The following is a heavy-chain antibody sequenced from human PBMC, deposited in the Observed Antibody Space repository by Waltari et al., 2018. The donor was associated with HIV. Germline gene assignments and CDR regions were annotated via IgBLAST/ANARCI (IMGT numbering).Heavy chain of an antibody. V-gene: IGHV1-2*02. J-gene: IGHJ4*02. CDR2: SNPNSGGT. CDR3: AREPSLTTAYDY. Sequence: QVQLVQSGAEVKKPGASVKVSCKASGYTFTGYYMHWVRQAPGQGLEGMGWSNPNSGGTSYAQKCQGRVTMTRDTAISTAYMELTRLRSDDTAVYYCAREPSLTTAYDYWGQGTLVTVSS. CDR1: GYTFTGYY. D-gene: IGHD4-17*01.